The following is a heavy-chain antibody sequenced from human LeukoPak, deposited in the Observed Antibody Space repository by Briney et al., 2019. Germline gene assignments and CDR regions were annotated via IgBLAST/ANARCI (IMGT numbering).Heavy chain of an antibody. CDR1: GYTFSSYG. CDR3: AKALTAYYPFD. CDR2: ISYDGSNK. V-gene: IGHV3-30*18. J-gene: IGHJ4*02. D-gene: IGHD1-26*01. Sequence: GGSLRLSCAASGYTFSSYGMHWVRQAPGKGLEWVAVISYDGSNKYYADSVKGRFTISRDNSKSTLYLQMNSLRAEDTAVYYCAKALTAYYPFDWGQGTLVTVSS.